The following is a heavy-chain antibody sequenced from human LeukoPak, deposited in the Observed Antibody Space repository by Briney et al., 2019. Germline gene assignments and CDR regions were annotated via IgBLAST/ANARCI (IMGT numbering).Heavy chain of an antibody. J-gene: IGHJ4*02. D-gene: IGHD6-19*01. Sequence: KPSETLSLTCAVYGGSFSGYYWSWIRQPPGKGLEWIGEINHSGSTNYNPSLKSRVTISVDTSKNQFSLKLSSVTAADTAVYYCARETSGIAVAGSDYWGQGTLVTVSS. V-gene: IGHV4-34*01. CDR1: GGSFSGYY. CDR3: ARETSGIAVAGSDY. CDR2: INHSGST.